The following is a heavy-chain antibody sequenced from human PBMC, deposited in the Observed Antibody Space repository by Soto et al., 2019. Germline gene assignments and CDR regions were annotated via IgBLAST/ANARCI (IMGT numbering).Heavy chain of an antibody. V-gene: IGHV4-59*01. D-gene: IGHD6-19*01. CDR2: IYYSGST. CDR1: GGSISSYY. CDR3: ARRGDSSGWYWYFDL. J-gene: IGHJ2*01. Sequence: SETLSLTCTVSGGSISSYYWSWIRQPPGKGLEWIGYIYYSGSTNYNPSLKSRVTISVDTSKNQFSLKLSSVTAADTALYYCARRGDSSGWYWYFDLWGRGTLVTVSS.